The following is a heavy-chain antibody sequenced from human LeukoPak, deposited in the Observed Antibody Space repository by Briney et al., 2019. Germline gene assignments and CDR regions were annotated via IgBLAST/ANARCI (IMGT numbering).Heavy chain of an antibody. J-gene: IGHJ3*02. Sequence: VKPGGSLRLSCAASGFTFSSYWMSWVRQAPGKGLEWVANIKQDGSEKYYVDSVKGRFTISRDNAKNSLYLQMNSLRAEDTAVYYCATTPGSGWPDDAFDIWGQGTMVTVSS. CDR3: ATTPGSGWPDDAFDI. D-gene: IGHD6-19*01. V-gene: IGHV3-7*01. CDR1: GFTFSSYW. CDR2: IKQDGSEK.